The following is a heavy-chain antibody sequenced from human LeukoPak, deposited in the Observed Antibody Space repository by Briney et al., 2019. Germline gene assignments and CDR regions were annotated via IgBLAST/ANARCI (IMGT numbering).Heavy chain of an antibody. V-gene: IGHV3-74*01. CDR1: GFSFSSYW. D-gene: IGHD1-26*01. J-gene: IGHJ5*02. Sequence: QPGGSLRLSCAASGFSFSSYWMHWVRQAPGKGLVWVSRFGGHGTITNYADSVKGRFTISRDNAENTLYLQMNSLRAEDTAVYYCARDPGKNWFDPWGHGTLVTVSS. CDR3: ARDPGKNWFDP. CDR2: FGGHGTIT.